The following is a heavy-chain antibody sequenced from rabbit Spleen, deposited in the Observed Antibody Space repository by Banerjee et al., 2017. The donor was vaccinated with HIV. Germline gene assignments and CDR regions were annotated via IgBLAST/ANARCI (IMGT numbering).Heavy chain of an antibody. CDR1: GLDLSSRYW. CDR3: ARDTSTSFSTYGMDL. D-gene: IGHD1-1*01. Sequence: QEQLVESGGDLVKPGASLTLTCKASGLDLSSRYWICWVRQAPGKGLEWIACIDVAKSGDTYYTNWAKGRFTISKTSSTTVALQVPSLTAADTATYFCARDTSTSFSTYGMDLWGPGTLVTVS. J-gene: IGHJ6*01. CDR2: IDVAKSGDT. V-gene: IGHV1S45*01.